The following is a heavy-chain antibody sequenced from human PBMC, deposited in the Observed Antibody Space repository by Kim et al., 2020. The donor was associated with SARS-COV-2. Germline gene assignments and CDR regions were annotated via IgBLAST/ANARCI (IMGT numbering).Heavy chain of an antibody. CDR2: ISSSSSYI. Sequence: GGSLRLSCAASGFTFSSYSMNWVRQAPGKGLEWVSSISSSSSYIYYADSVKGRFTISRDNAKNSLYLKMNSLSAEDTAVYYCASLDKTRDSSGYYPGYWGQGTLVPVSS. CDR3: ASLDKTRDSSGYYPGY. J-gene: IGHJ4*02. V-gene: IGHV3-21*01. CDR1: GFTFSSYS. D-gene: IGHD3-22*01.